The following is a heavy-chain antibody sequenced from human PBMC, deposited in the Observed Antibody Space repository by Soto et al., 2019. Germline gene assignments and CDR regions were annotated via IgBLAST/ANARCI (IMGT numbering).Heavy chain of an antibody. CDR3: ASQGQYDQYYFDY. CDR2: IYYSGST. Sequence: SETLSLTCTVSGGSISSYYWSWIRQPPGKGLEWIGYIYYSGSTNYNPSLKSRVTISVETSKNQFSLKLSSVTAADTAAYYCASQGQYDQYYFDYWAQGILVNVS. V-gene: IGHV4-59*08. CDR1: GGSISSYY. J-gene: IGHJ4*02. D-gene: IGHD3-3*01.